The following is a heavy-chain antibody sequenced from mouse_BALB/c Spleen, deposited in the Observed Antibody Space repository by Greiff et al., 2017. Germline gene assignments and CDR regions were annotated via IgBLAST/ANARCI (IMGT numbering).Heavy chain of an antibody. CDR2: IYPGSGNT. D-gene: IGHD1-1*02. CDR3: ASGNYAMDY. J-gene: IGHJ4*01. Sequence: VQRVESGPELVKPGASVKISCKASGYTFTDYYINWVKQKPGQGLEWIVWIYPGSGNTKYNEKLKGKATLNVDTTSSTAYMQLSSLTSEDTAVYFCASGNYAMDYWGQGTSVTVSS. CDR1: GYTFTDYY. V-gene: IGHV1-84*02.